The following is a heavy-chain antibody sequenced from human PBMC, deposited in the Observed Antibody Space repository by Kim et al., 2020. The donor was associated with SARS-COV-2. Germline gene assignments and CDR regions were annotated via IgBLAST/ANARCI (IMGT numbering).Heavy chain of an antibody. CDR2: ISYDGSNK. V-gene: IGHV3-30*18. CDR1: GFTFSSYG. J-gene: IGHJ4*02. D-gene: IGHD1-1*01. CDR3: AKGEMAHNGDYFDY. Sequence: GGSLRLSCAASGFTFSSYGMHWVRQAPGKGLEWVAVISYDGSNKYYADSVKGRFTISRDNSKNTLYLQMNSLRAEDTAVYYCAKGEMAHNGDYFDYWGQGTLVTVSS.